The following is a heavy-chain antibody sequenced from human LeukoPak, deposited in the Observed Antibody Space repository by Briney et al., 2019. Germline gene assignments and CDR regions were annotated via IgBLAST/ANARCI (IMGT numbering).Heavy chain of an antibody. CDR3: ARNPYYYDSSGYYPY. Sequence: GGSLRLSCAASGFTFSSYSMNCVRQAPGKGLEWVSSISSSSSYIYYADSVKGRFTISRDNAKNSLYLQMNSLRAEDTTVYYYARNPYYYDSSGYYPYWGQGTLVTVSS. V-gene: IGHV3-21*01. CDR2: ISSSSSYI. CDR1: GFTFSSYS. D-gene: IGHD3-22*01. J-gene: IGHJ4*02.